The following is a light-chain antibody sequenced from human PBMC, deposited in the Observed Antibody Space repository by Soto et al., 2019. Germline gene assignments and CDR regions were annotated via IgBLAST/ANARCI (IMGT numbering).Light chain of an antibody. J-gene: IGLJ1*01. Sequence: SVLTQPPSVSGAPGRRVTISCTGSSSNIGAGYDVHWYQQLPGTAPKLLIYGNNNRPSGVPDRFSGSKSGTSASLAVTGLQAEDEADYYCQSYATGLSVLYVFGTGTKVTVL. V-gene: IGLV1-40*01. CDR1: SSNIGAGYD. CDR2: GNN. CDR3: QSYATGLSVLYV.